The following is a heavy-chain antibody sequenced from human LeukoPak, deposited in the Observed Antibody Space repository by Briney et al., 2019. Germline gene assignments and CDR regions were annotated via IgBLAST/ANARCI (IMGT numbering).Heavy chain of an antibody. CDR2: IYYSGST. CDR3: ARTRRIMITFGGVYYFDY. J-gene: IGHJ4*02. CDR1: GGSISSYY. V-gene: IGHV4-59*01. Sequence: PSETLSLTCTVSGGSISSYYWSWIRQPPGKGLEWIGYIYYSGSTNYNPSLKSRATISVDTSKNQFSLKLSSVTAADTAVYYCARTRRIMITFGGVYYFDYWGQGTLVTVSS. D-gene: IGHD3-16*01.